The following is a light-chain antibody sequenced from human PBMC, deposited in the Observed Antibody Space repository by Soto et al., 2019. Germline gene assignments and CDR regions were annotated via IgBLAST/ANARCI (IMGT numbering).Light chain of an antibody. V-gene: IGLV2-23*01. CDR1: SSDVGSYNL. CDR2: EGS. J-gene: IGLJ1*01. Sequence: QSALTQPASVSGSPGQSITISCTGTSSDVGSYNLVSWYQQHPGKAPKLMIYEGSKRPSGVSNRFSGSKSGNTASLTISGLQAEDEADYYCCSCAGSSTRVFGTGTKVTVL. CDR3: CSCAGSSTRV.